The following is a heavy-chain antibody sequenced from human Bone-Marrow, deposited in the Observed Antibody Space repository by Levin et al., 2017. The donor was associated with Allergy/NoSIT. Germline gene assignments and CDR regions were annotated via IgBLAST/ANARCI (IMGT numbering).Heavy chain of an antibody. J-gene: IGHJ4*02. CDR3: ASRYCTIARCFAASFMGSFDC. V-gene: IGHV3-7*01. CDR1: GLTFSSYW. Sequence: PGGSLRLSCAASGLTFSSYWLTWVRQAPGKGLEWVANINQDGSERNYVDSVKGRFTISRDNAENLLFLQMSSLRAEDTAVYYCASRYCTIARCFAASFMGSFDCWGQGTMVTVSS. CDR2: INQDGSER. D-gene: IGHD2-8*01.